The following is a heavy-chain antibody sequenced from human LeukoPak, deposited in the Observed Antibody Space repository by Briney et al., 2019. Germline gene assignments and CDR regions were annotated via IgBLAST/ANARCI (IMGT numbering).Heavy chain of an antibody. V-gene: IGHV3-64*01. J-gene: IGHJ6*03. CDR3: ARGHFWSGYTYQDYFYYMDV. Sequence: PGGSLRLSCAASGFSLSKFAMHWVRQAPGRGLESVSGISYNGDGTYYANSVKGRFTISRDNSKKTLYLQVGSLRVEDMGVYYCARGHFWSGYTYQDYFYYMDVWGKGTAVTVSS. D-gene: IGHD3-3*02. CDR1: GFSLSKFA. CDR2: ISYNGDGT.